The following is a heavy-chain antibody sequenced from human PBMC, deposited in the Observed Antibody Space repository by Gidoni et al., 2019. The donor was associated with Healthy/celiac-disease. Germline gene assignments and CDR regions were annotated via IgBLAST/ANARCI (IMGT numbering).Heavy chain of an antibody. J-gene: IGHJ3*02. D-gene: IGHD3-22*01. Sequence: QVQLQQWGAGLLKPSETLSITCAVYGGYFSGYYWSWIRQPPGKGLEWIGEINHSGSTNYNPSLKSRVTISVDTFKNQFSLKLSSVTAADTAVYYCARAPSIPSSGYSDIWGQGTMVTVSS. V-gene: IGHV4-34*01. CDR2: INHSGST. CDR1: GGYFSGYY. CDR3: ARAPSIPSSGYSDI.